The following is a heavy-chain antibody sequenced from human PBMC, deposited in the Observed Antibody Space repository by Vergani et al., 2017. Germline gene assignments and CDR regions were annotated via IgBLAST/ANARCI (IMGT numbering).Heavy chain of an antibody. V-gene: IGHV1-18*01. CDR2: ISAYNGNT. Sequence: QVQLVQSGAEVKKPGASVKVSCKASGYTFTSSGISWVRQAPGQGLEWMGWISAYNGNTNYAQKLKGRVTMTTDTSTSTAYMELRSLRSDDTAVYCCARTYDSSGYYAYYYYYYGMDVWGQGTTVTVSS. CDR3: ARTYDSSGYYAYYYYYYGMDV. CDR1: GYTFTSSG. D-gene: IGHD3-22*01. J-gene: IGHJ6*02.